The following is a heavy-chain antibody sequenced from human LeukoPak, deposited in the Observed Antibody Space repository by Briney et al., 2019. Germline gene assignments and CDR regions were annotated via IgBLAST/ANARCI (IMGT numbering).Heavy chain of an antibody. CDR1: GYRFTNYW. Sequence: GESLKISCKGSGYRFTNYWIGWVRQMPGKGLEWMGIIYPGDSDTRYSPSFQGQVTISADKSISTAYLQWSSLKASDTAMYYCARRAMSDAFDIWGQGTMVTVSS. CDR2: IYPGDSDT. D-gene: IGHD2-2*01. V-gene: IGHV5-51*01. CDR3: ARRAMSDAFDI. J-gene: IGHJ3*02.